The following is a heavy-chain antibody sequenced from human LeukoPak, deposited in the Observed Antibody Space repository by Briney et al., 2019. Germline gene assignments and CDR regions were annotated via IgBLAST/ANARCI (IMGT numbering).Heavy chain of an antibody. Sequence: PGGSLRLSCAASGFTFSSYGMHWVRQAPGKRLEWVAFIRYDGSNKYYADSVKGRFTISRDNSKNTLYLQMNSLRAEDTAVYYCAKDSEVSAMATQIPDYWGQGTLVTVSS. V-gene: IGHV3-30*02. D-gene: IGHD5-18*01. CDR3: AKDSEVSAMATQIPDY. J-gene: IGHJ4*02. CDR2: IRYDGSNK. CDR1: GFTFSSYG.